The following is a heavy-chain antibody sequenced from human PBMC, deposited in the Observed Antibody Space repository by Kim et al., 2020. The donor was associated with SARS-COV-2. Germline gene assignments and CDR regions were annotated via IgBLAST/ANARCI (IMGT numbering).Heavy chain of an antibody. D-gene: IGHD6-19*01. V-gene: IGHV3-30-3*01. CDR2: ISWDGGNN. CDR3: GRDLRGCTEGFDY. CDR1: GFTFSGYA. Sequence: GGSLRLSCAASGFTFSGYAMHWVRQAPGKGLEWVSGISWDGGNNYYADSVKGRFTISRDNSKNTLYLQMNSLRAEDTALYYCGRDLRGCTEGFDYWGQGT. J-gene: IGHJ4*01.